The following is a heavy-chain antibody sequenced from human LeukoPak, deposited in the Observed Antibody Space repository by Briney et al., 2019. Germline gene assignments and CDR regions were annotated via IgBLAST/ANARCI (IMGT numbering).Heavy chain of an antibody. D-gene: IGHD3-9*01. Sequence: GGSLRLSCAASGFTFSNYEMNWVRQAPGKGLEWVSYISDSGTTIYYGDSVKGRFTISRDNAKKSLYLQMNSLRAEDTAVYYCARVRYFDWSGPFDYWGQGTLVTVSS. CDR2: ISDSGTTI. CDR1: GFTFSNYE. CDR3: ARVRYFDWSGPFDY. V-gene: IGHV3-48*03. J-gene: IGHJ4*02.